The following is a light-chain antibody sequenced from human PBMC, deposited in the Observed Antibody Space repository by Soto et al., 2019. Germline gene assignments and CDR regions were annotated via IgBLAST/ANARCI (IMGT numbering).Light chain of an antibody. CDR1: QNINNY. J-gene: IGKJ1*01. CDR3: QQTLSVPRT. V-gene: IGKV1-33*01. Sequence: DIQMTQSPSSLSASVGDRVTITCQASQNINNYLNWYQQKPGRAPKLLIYDASNLEAGVPSRFRGSGSGTDFTFTITGLQPEDSATYYCQQTLSVPRTFGLGTKVDIK. CDR2: DAS.